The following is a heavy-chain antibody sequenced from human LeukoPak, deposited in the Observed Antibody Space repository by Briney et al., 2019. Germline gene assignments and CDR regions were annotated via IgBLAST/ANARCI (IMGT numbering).Heavy chain of an antibody. CDR1: GFMFSNYA. J-gene: IGHJ6*03. V-gene: IGHV3-23*01. D-gene: IGHD1-26*01. CDR2: INGAGSGT. CDR3: AKSQYSGSYLYSMDV. Sequence: GGSLGLSCAASGFMFSNYAISWVRQAPGKGLEWVSTINGAGSGTYYADSVKGRFSVSRENSKKTLYLEMNTLRADDTAVYYCAKSQYSGSYLYSMDVWGKGTTVTVSS.